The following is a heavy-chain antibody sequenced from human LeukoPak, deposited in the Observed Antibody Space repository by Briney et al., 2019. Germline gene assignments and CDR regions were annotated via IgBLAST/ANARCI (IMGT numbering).Heavy chain of an antibody. J-gene: IGHJ4*02. Sequence: PGGSLRLSCAASGFTFSSYGMHWVRQAPGKGLEWVAFIRYDGSNKYYADSVKGRFTISRDNSKNTLYLQMNSLRAEDTAVYYCARDLQTYQLLYMAGFDYWGQGTLVTVSS. D-gene: IGHD2-2*01. CDR1: GFTFSSYG. V-gene: IGHV3-30*02. CDR3: ARDLQTYQLLYMAGFDY. CDR2: IRYDGSNK.